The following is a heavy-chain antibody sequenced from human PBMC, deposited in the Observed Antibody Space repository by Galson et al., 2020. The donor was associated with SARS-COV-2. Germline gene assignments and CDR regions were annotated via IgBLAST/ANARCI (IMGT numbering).Heavy chain of an antibody. Sequence: SVKVSCKASGGTFSSYAISWVRQAPGQGLEWMGGIIPIFGTAHYAQKFQGRVTITADESTSTAYMELSSLRSEDTAVYYCAREAPLPYCGGDCYDYWGQGTLVTVSS. J-gene: IGHJ4*02. D-gene: IGHD2-21*01. V-gene: IGHV1-69*13. CDR1: GGTFSSYA. CDR2: IIPIFGTA. CDR3: AREAPLPYCGGDCYDY.